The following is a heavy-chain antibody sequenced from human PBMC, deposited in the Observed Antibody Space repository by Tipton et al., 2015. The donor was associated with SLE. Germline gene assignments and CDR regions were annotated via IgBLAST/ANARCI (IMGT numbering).Heavy chain of an antibody. CDR2: IYDTETT. V-gene: IGHV4-31*03. CDR3: AREVKSGRYDWFDP. Sequence: TLSLTCTVSGGSISSGNYYWTWIRQHPGKGLEWIGYIYDTETTYHNPSLKSRVTMSIDRSKNHFSLRLRSVSAADTAIYYCAREVKSGRYDWFDPWSQGTQVTVSS. D-gene: IGHD1-26*01. J-gene: IGHJ5*02. CDR1: GGSISSGNYY.